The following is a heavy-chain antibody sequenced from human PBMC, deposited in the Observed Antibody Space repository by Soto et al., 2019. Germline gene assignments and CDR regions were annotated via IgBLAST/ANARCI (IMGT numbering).Heavy chain of an antibody. D-gene: IGHD3-22*01. Sequence: QVQLQESGPGLVKPSQTLSLTCTVSGGSISSGGYYWCWIRQHPGKGLEWIGYIYYSGSTYYNPSLKSRVTISVDTSKNQFSLKLSSVTAADTAVYYCARAPAYYYDSSGYYSVDYWGQGTLVTVSS. CDR1: GGSISSGGYY. J-gene: IGHJ4*02. CDR3: ARAPAYYYDSSGYYSVDY. V-gene: IGHV4-31*03. CDR2: IYYSGST.